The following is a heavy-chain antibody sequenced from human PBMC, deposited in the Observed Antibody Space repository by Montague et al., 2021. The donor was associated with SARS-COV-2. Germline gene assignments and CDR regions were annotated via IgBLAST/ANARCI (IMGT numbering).Heavy chain of an antibody. D-gene: IGHD6-19*01. CDR3: ARRVSGWSYYYYGMDV. Sequence: SLRLSCAASGFTFGDYDMSWVRQAPGKGLEWVSGINWNGGSTGHADSVKGRFTISRDNAKNSLYLQMNSLRAEDTALYYCARRVSGWSYYYYGMDVWGQGTTVTVSS. CDR1: GFTFGDYD. CDR2: INWNGGST. V-gene: IGHV3-20*04. J-gene: IGHJ6*02.